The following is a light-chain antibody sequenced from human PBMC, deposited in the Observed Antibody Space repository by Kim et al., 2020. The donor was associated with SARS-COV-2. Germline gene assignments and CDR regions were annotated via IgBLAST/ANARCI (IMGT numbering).Light chain of an antibody. Sequence: PGRTVTLTCGATTGAVNSGHYPYWFQQKPGQVPRTLIYDTGNERAGTPARFSGSLLGGKAALTLSGAQPEDEAEYYCLFTYGGGRVFGGGTQLTVL. CDR2: DTG. V-gene: IGLV7-46*01. J-gene: IGLJ3*02. CDR1: TGAVNSGHY. CDR3: LFTYGGGRV.